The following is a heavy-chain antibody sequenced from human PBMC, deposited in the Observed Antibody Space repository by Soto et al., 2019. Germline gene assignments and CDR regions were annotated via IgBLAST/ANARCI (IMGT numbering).Heavy chain of an antibody. Sequence: ASVKVSCKASGYTFTSYGISWVRQAPGQGLEWMGWISAYNGNTNYAQKLQGRVTMTTDTSTSTAYMELRSLRSDATAVYYCARELYYYGSGSSDWFDPWGQGTLVTVSS. CDR1: GYTFTSYG. V-gene: IGHV1-18*01. D-gene: IGHD3-10*01. CDR3: ARELYYYGSGSSDWFDP. CDR2: ISAYNGNT. J-gene: IGHJ5*02.